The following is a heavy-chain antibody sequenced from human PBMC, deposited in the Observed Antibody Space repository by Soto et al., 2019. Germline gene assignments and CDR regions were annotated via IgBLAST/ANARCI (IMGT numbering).Heavy chain of an antibody. Sequence: QVQLVESGGGVVQPGRSLRLSCAASGFTFNTYALHWVRQAPGKGLEWVAFISYDGINKDYTDSVKGRFTISRDNFRNTLQLQMNSLRAEDTAMYFCARDYGGDYSSPFGYLDLWGRGILVIVSS. D-gene: IGHD4-17*01. CDR2: ISYDGINK. CDR1: GFTFNTYA. CDR3: ARDYGGDYSSPFGYLDL. J-gene: IGHJ2*01. V-gene: IGHV3-30-3*01.